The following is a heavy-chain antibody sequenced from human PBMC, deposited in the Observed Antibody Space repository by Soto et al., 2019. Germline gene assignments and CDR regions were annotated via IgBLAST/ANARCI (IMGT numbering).Heavy chain of an antibody. CDR3: TTGYKSGPPPEYFQH. D-gene: IGHD6-19*01. V-gene: IGHV3-21*01. CDR2: ISSSSGYI. CDR1: GFTFSSYN. Sequence: GGSLRLSCAASGFTFSSYNMNWVRQAPGKGLEWVSSISSSSGYIYYADSVKGRFTISRDNAKNSLYLQMNSLRAEDTAVYYCTTGYKSGPPPEYFQHWGQGTRVTVS. J-gene: IGHJ1*01.